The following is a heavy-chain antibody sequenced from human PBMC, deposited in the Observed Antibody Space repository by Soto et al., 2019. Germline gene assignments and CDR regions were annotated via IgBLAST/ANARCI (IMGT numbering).Heavy chain of an antibody. CDR1: GYSFTSYW. Sequence: PGESLKISCKGSGYSFTSYWIGWVRQMPGKGLEWMGIIYPGDSDTRYSPSFQGQVTISADKSISTAYLQWSSLKASDTAMYYCARHGPIAAAGTENRFDPWGQGTLVTVSS. CDR2: IYPGDSDT. D-gene: IGHD6-13*01. CDR3: ARHGPIAAAGTENRFDP. V-gene: IGHV5-51*01. J-gene: IGHJ5*02.